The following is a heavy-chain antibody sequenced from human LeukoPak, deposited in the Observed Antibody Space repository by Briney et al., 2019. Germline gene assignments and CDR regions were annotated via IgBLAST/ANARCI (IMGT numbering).Heavy chain of an antibody. CDR2: IYYTGST. D-gene: IGHD4-17*01. Sequence: SETLSLTWTVSGGSIRYYYCSWVRQPPGKGLEWIGYIYYTGSTNYNPSLKSRVAMSVDTSKNQFSLRLNSVTAADTAVYYCARHQTTLTTPDYWGQGTLVTVSS. CDR1: GGSIRYYY. J-gene: IGHJ4*02. CDR3: ARHQTTLTTPDY. V-gene: IGHV4-59*08.